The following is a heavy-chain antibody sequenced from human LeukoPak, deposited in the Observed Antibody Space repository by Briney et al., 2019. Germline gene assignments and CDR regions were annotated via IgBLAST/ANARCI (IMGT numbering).Heavy chain of an antibody. CDR3: TRDSLKSSAIDY. CDR1: GFTVSSNY. D-gene: IGHD6-19*01. V-gene: IGHV3-49*04. CDR2: IRSKAYDGTT. J-gene: IGHJ4*02. Sequence: GGSLRLSCAASGFTVSSNYMSWVRQAPGKGLEWVGFIRSKAYDGTTEYAASVKGRFTISRDDSKSIAYLQMNSLKTEDTAVYYCTRDSLKSSAIDYWGQGTLVTVSS.